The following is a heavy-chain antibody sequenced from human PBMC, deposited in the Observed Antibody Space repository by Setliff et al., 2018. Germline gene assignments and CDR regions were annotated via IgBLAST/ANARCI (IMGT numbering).Heavy chain of an antibody. CDR1: GGFIRDYY. CDR2: IYYRRTT. CDR3: AAVGIDAGGGWFDP. V-gene: IGHV4-59*01. D-gene: IGHD1-26*01. J-gene: IGHJ5*02. Sequence: SETLSLTCTVSGGFIRDYYWNWIRQSPGRGLEWIGYIYYRRTTNYNSSLKSRVTISIDMSKNQFSLKLSSATAADTAVYFCAAVGIDAGGGWFDPWGHGIPVTVSS.